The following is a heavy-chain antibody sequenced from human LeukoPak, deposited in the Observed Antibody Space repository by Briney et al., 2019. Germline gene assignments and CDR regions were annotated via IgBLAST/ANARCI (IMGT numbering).Heavy chain of an antibody. J-gene: IGHJ5*02. Sequence: SETLSLTCTVPGGSISSGGYYWSWIRQHPGKGLEWIGYIYYSGSTYHNPSLKSRVTISVDTSKNQFSLKLSSVTAADTAVYYCATWYSSGWDDNWFDPWGQGTLVTVSS. D-gene: IGHD6-19*01. CDR2: IYYSGST. CDR3: ATWYSSGWDDNWFDP. CDR1: GGSISSGGYY. V-gene: IGHV4-31*03.